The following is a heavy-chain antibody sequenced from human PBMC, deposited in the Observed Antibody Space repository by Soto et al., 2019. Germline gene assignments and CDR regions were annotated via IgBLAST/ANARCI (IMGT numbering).Heavy chain of an antibody. D-gene: IGHD2-15*01. V-gene: IGHV1-69*02. CDR3: ASRVGCSGGSCYVDY. CDR2: IIPILGIA. Sequence: QVQLVQSGAEVKKPGSSVKVSCKASGGTFSSYTISWVRQAPGQGLEWMGRIIPILGIANYAQKFQGRVTLTADKSTSTAYMELSSLRSEDTAVYYCASRVGCSGGSCYVDYWGQGTLVTVSS. CDR1: GGTFSSYT. J-gene: IGHJ4*02.